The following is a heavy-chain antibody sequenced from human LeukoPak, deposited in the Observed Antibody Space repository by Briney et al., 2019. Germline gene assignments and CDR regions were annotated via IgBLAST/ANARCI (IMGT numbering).Heavy chain of an antibody. V-gene: IGHV3-21*05. Sequence: GGSLRLSCAASGFTFSNYGMNWVRQAPGKGLEWVSYISKTSTDIYYADSVKGRFTISRDNAMNSLHLQMYGLRDEDTAVYYCATNPARAYFDNWGQGALVTVSS. CDR1: GFTFSNYG. CDR2: ISKTSTDI. J-gene: IGHJ4*02. CDR3: ATNPARAYFDN.